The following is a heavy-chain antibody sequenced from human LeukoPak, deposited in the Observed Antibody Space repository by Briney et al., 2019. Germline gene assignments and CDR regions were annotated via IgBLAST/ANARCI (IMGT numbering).Heavy chain of an antibody. CDR2: INHRGST. J-gene: IGHJ4*02. CDR1: GGSFSDYY. Sequence: SETLSLTCVVYGGSFSDYYWSWIRQPPGKGLEWIGEINHRGSTNYNPPLTSRVTISVDTSKKQFSLRLTSVTAADTAVYYCSGSTYIGLDFWGQGNLVTVSS. V-gene: IGHV4-34*01. D-gene: IGHD2-15*01. CDR3: SGSTYIGLDF.